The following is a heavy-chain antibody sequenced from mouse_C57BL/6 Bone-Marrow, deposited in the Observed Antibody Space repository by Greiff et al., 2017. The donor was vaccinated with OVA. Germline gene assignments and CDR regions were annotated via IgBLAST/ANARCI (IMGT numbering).Heavy chain of an antibody. CDR1: GFSLTSYG. J-gene: IGHJ3*01. Sequence: VQLQQSGPGLVAPSQSLSITCTVSGFSLTSYGVHWVRQPPGKGLEWLVVIWSDGSTTYNSALKSRLSISKDKSKSQVFLKMNSLQTDDTAMYYCARHGGGSSGSLFAYWGQGTLVTVSA. CDR3: ARHGGGSSGSLFAY. V-gene: IGHV2-6-1*01. D-gene: IGHD3-2*02. CDR2: IWSDGST.